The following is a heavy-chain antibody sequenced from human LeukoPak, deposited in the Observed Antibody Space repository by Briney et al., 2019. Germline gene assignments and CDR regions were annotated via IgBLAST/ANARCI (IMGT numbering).Heavy chain of an antibody. V-gene: IGHV2-5*02. CDR3: AHRSVAMIRGALFDY. CDR2: IYWDDDK. Sequence: SGPTLVNPTQPLTLTCTFSGFSLTTRGEGVGWIRQPPAKALEWLALIYWDDDKRHSPSLKSRLTITKDTSKNQVVLTMTNMDPVDTATYYCAHRSVAMIRGALFDYWGQGTLVTVSS. D-gene: IGHD3-10*01. CDR1: GFSLTTRGEG. J-gene: IGHJ4*02.